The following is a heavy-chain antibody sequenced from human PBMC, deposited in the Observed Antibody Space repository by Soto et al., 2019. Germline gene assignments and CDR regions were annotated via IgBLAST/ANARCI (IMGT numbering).Heavy chain of an antibody. CDR1: GGTFSSYA. D-gene: IGHD3-10*01. Sequence: QVQLVQSGAEVKKPGSSVKVSCKASGGTFSSYAISWVRQAPGQGLEWMGGIIPIFGTANYAQKFQGRVTITADESTSTAYMELSSLRSEDTAVYYCASHYYYGSGSYHGDMDVWGQGTTVTVSS. CDR2: IIPIFGTA. CDR3: ASHYYYGSGSYHGDMDV. V-gene: IGHV1-69*12. J-gene: IGHJ6*02.